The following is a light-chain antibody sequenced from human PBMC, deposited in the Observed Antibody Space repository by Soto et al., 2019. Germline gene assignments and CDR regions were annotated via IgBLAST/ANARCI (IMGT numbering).Light chain of an antibody. CDR2: GNS. V-gene: IGLV1-40*01. Sequence: QSVLTQPPSVSGAPGQRVTISCTGSSSNIGAGYDVHWYQQLPGTAPKLLISGNSNRPSGVPDRFSGSKSDTSASLAITGLQAEDEADYYCQSYDSSLSSSVFGTGTKLTVL. CDR3: QSYDSSLSSSV. J-gene: IGLJ1*01. CDR1: SSNIGAGYD.